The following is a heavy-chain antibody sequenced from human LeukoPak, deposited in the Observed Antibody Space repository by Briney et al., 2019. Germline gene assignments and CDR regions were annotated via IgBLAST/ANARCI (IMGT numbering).Heavy chain of an antibody. CDR2: INPNSGGT. CDR3: ARVTAAAGYAFDI. Sequence: ASVKVSCKASGYTFTGYYMHWVRQAPGQGLEWMGWINPNSGGTNYAQKFQGRVTMTRDTSISTAYMELSRLRSDDAAVYYCARVTAAAGYAFDIWGQGTMVTVSS. J-gene: IGHJ3*02. CDR1: GYTFTGYY. V-gene: IGHV1-2*02. D-gene: IGHD6-13*01.